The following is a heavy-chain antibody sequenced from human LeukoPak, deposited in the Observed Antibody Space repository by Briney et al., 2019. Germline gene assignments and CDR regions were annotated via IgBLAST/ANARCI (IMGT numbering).Heavy chain of an antibody. CDR2: ISGSGGST. J-gene: IGHJ4*02. V-gene: IGHV3-23*01. Sequence: PGGSLRLSCAASGFTFSSYAMSWVRQAPGKGLEWVSGISGSGGSTYYADSVKGRFTISRDNSKNTLYLQMNRLRAEDTAVYYCAKSGSWPTLYYFDYWGQGTLVTVSS. CDR3: AKSGSWPTLYYFDY. CDR1: GFTFSSYA. D-gene: IGHD6-13*01.